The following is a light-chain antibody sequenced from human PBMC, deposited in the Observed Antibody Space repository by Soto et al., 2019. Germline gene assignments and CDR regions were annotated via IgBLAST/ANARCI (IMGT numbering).Light chain of an antibody. J-gene: IGLJ1*01. CDR3: SSYTSSNYV. CDR2: EVS. V-gene: IGLV2-14*01. CDR1: SSDVGGYNY. Sequence: QSVLTQPASVSGSPGQSITISCTGTSSDVGGYNYVSWYQQHPGKAPKLMIYEVSNRPSGVSNRFSGSKSGNTASLTISGLQAEEEADYYCSSYTSSNYVFGTGTKVTVL.